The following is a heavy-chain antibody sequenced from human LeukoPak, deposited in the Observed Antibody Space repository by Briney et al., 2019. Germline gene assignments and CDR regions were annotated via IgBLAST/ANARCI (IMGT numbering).Heavy chain of an antibody. CDR3: ARRRGYYDSSGHLFDY. CDR2: IYYSGST. Sequence: SETLSLTCTVPGGSISSYYWSWIRQPPWKGLEWIGYIYYSGSTNYNPSLKSRVTISVDTSKNQFSLKLSSVTAADTAVYYCARRRGYYDSSGHLFDYWGQGTLVTVSS. J-gene: IGHJ4*02. V-gene: IGHV4-59*08. CDR1: GGSISSYY. D-gene: IGHD3-22*01.